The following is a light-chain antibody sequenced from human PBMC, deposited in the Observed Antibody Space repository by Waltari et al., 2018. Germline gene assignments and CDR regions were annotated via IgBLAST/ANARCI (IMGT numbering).Light chain of an antibody. CDR2: WAS. CDR3: HQHYTTPWT. Sequence: DIAMTQSPDSLAVSLGERATINCTSSRSVLYPDNNKNYLTWYQQKPGQPPQLLISWASTRESGVPDRFIGSGSGTDFTLTISSLQAEDVAVYYCHQHYTTPWTFGQGTQVEL. J-gene: IGKJ1*01. V-gene: IGKV4-1*01. CDR1: RSVLYPDNNKNY.